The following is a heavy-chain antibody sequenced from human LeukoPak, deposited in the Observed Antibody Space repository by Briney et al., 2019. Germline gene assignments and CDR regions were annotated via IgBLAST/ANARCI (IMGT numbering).Heavy chain of an antibody. Sequence: GESLKISCKGSGYSFTSYWIGRVRQMPGKGLEWMGIIYPGDSDTRYSPSFQGQVTISADKSISTAYLQWSSLKASDTAMYYCARPGYCSGGSCYIDYWGQGTLVTVSS. V-gene: IGHV5-51*01. CDR1: GYSFTSYW. CDR2: IYPGDSDT. J-gene: IGHJ4*02. CDR3: ARPGYCSGGSCYIDY. D-gene: IGHD2-15*01.